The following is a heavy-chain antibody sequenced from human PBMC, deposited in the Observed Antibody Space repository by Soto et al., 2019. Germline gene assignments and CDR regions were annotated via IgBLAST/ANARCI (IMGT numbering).Heavy chain of an antibody. D-gene: IGHD3-3*01. CDR2: IWYDGSNK. Sequence: QVQLVESGGGVVQPGRSLRLSCAASGFTFSSYGMHWVRQAPGKGLEWVAVIWYDGSNKYYADSVKGRFTISRDNFKNPLYLQMNSLRAEGTAVYYCARDATYYDFWSGYSNWFDPWGQGTLVTVSS. J-gene: IGHJ5*02. V-gene: IGHV3-33*01. CDR3: ARDATYYDFWSGYSNWFDP. CDR1: GFTFSSYG.